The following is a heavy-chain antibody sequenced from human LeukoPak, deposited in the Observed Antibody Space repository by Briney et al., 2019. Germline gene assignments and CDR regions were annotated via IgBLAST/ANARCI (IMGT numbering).Heavy chain of an antibody. Sequence: RGSLRLSCAPSGFTFSSYGMRWVRQAPGRGLEGVACIRFDGCNKYSADSVKGRFTISRDKSKNTLYLQLNSLRAEDTAVYYCAKVPRGMVWFGELPYSHMDVWGKGTTVTVSS. V-gene: IGHV3-30*02. CDR2: IRFDGCNK. CDR3: AKVPRGMVWFGELPYSHMDV. J-gene: IGHJ6*03. CDR1: GFTFSSYG. D-gene: IGHD3-10*01.